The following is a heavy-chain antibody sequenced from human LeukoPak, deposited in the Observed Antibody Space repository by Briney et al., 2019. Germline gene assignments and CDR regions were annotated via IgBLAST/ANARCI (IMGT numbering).Heavy chain of an antibody. J-gene: IGHJ4*02. D-gene: IGHD3-22*01. CDR1: GFTFSSYG. Sequence: PGRSLRLSCAASGFTFSSYGMHWVRQAPGKGLEWVAVIWYDGSNKYYADSVKGRFTISRDNSKNTLYLQMNSLRAEDRAVYYCARDVVARYYDSSGFDYWGQGTLVSVSS. CDR3: ARDVVARYYDSSGFDY. V-gene: IGHV3-33*01. CDR2: IWYDGSNK.